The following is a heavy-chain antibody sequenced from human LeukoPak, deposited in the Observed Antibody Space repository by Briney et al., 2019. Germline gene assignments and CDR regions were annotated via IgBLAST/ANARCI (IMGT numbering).Heavy chain of an antibody. J-gene: IGHJ6*02. Sequence: GGSLRLSCAASGFTFSSSVMHWVRQAPGKGLEWVAGISSDGNNKYYVDSVKGRFTISRDNAKNSLYLQMNSLRADDTAVYFCARGMDVWGQGTTVTVSS. V-gene: IGHV3-30*03. CDR2: ISSDGNNK. CDR1: GFTFSSSV. CDR3: ARGMDV.